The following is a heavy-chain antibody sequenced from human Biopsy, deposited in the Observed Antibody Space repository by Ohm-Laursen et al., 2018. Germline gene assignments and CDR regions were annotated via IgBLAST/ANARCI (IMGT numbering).Heavy chain of an antibody. CDR3: ATLTEDYGASPDS. CDR2: VIPISNTA. J-gene: IGHJ4*02. D-gene: IGHD4-17*01. Sequence: SVKVSCKTSGGTFGSYAISWVRQAPGRGLEWMGRVIPISNTANYAQNFQDRLTITADRSTNTAYMELNSLRSEDTAAYFCATLTEDYGASPDSWGQGTLVVVSS. CDR1: GGTFGSYA. V-gene: IGHV1-69*06.